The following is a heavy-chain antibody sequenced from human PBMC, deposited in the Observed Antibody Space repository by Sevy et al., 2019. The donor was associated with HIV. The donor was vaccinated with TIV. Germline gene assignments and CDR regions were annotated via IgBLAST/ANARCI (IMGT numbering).Heavy chain of an antibody. D-gene: IGHD2-15*01. CDR1: GXTFTSYR. CDR3: ARAYCSXGRCXSLAX. J-gene: IGHJ4*02. Sequence: ASVKVSCKASGXTFTSYRIYXVRQAPGQGLESMGXISAXNGDTNYAQKFQGRVTMITDTSTTTAYMDLRSLRSDDTALYYCARAYCSXGRCXSLAXWGQGTLVTVSS. CDR2: ISAXNGDT. V-gene: IGHV1-18*01.